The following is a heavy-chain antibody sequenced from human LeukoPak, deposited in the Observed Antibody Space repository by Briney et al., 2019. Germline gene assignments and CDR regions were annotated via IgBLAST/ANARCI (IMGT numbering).Heavy chain of an antibody. Sequence: GGSLRLSCAASGFTYSDYYMSWIRQAPGKGLEWVSYISSSGSTIYYADSVKGRFTISRDNAKNSLYLQMNSLRAEDTAVYYCARFPTGLRAYYYYGMDVWGQGTTVTVSS. D-gene: IGHD4-17*01. J-gene: IGHJ6*02. CDR3: ARFPTGLRAYYYYGMDV. CDR2: ISSSGSTI. CDR1: GFTYSDYY. V-gene: IGHV3-11*01.